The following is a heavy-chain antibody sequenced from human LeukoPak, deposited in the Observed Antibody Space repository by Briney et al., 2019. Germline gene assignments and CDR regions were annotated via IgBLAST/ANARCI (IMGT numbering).Heavy chain of an antibody. D-gene: IGHD4-17*01. CDR3: ASILREAFDI. CDR2: IYHSGST. Sequence: SETLSLTCAVSGYSISSGYYWGWIRQPPGKGLEWIGSIYHSGSTYYNLSLKSRVTISVDTSKNQFSLKLSSVTAADTAVYYCASILREAFDIRGQGTMVTVSS. J-gene: IGHJ3*02. V-gene: IGHV4-38-2*01. CDR1: GYSISSGYY.